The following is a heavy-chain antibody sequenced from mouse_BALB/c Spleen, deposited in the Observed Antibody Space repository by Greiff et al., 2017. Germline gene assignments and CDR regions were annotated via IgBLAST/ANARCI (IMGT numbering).Heavy chain of an antibody. Sequence: EVHLVESGGGLVQPGGSLRLSCATSGFTFTDYYMSWVRQPPGKALEWLGFIRNKANGYTTEYSASVKGRFTISRDNSQSILYLQMNTLRAEDSATYYCARDIPPITTVAPAYWGQGTLVTVSA. D-gene: IGHD1-1*01. V-gene: IGHV7-3*02. CDR2: IRNKANGYTT. CDR3: ARDIPPITTVAPAY. CDR1: GFTFTDYY. J-gene: IGHJ3*01.